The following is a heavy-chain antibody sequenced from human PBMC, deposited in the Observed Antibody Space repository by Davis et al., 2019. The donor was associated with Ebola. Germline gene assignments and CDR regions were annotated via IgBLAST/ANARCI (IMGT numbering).Heavy chain of an antibody. J-gene: IGHJ4*02. CDR3: ARDRHYYGSGSYGFDY. V-gene: IGHV3-23*01. D-gene: IGHD3-10*01. Sequence: PGGSLRLSCAASGFTFSSYAMSWVRQAPGKGLEWVSAISGSGGSTYYADSVKGRFTISRDNSKNTLYLQMNSLRAEDTAVYYCARDRHYYGSGSYGFDYWGQGALVTVSS. CDR2: ISGSGGST. CDR1: GFTFSSYA.